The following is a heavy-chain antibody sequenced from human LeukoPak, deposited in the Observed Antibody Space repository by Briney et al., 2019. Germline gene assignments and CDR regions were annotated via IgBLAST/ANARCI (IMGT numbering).Heavy chain of an antibody. Sequence: SETLSLTCTVSGGAISSSSYYWGWIRQPPGKGLEWIASVYYSGSTYSNPSLKSRVTISVDTSKNQFSLKLRSVTAADTAVYFCARHNYDFWSGYFRFDHWGQGTLVTVSS. J-gene: IGHJ4*02. D-gene: IGHD3-3*01. CDR3: ARHNYDFWSGYFRFDH. V-gene: IGHV4-39*01. CDR1: GGAISSSSYY. CDR2: VYYSGST.